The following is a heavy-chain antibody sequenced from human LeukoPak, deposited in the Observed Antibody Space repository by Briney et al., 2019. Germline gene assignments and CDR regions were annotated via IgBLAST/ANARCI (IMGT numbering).Heavy chain of an antibody. Sequence: GGSLRLSCAASGFTFSSYAMSWVRQAPGKGLEWVSAISGSGGSTYYADSVKGRFTISRDNSKNTLYLQMNSLRAEDTAVYYCAKGEPTGYSSGWSPFYYYYGMDVWGQGTTVTVSS. D-gene: IGHD6-19*01. CDR3: AKGEPTGYSSGWSPFYYYYGMDV. V-gene: IGHV3-23*01. J-gene: IGHJ6*02. CDR1: GFTFSSYA. CDR2: ISGSGGST.